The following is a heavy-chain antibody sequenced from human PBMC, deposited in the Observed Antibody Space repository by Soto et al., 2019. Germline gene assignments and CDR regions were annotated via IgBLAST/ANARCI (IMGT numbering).Heavy chain of an antibody. J-gene: IGHJ6*03. V-gene: IGHV5-51*01. CDR1: GYSFTSYW. CDR3: ARQNSNYRDYYYYYYMDV. CDR2: IYPGDSDT. D-gene: IGHD4-4*01. Sequence: GESLKISCKGSGYSFTSYWIGWVRQMPGKGLEWMGIIYPGDSDTRYSPSFQGQVTISADKSISTAYLQWSSLKASDTAMYYCARQNSNYRDYYYYYYMDVWGKGTTVTVSS.